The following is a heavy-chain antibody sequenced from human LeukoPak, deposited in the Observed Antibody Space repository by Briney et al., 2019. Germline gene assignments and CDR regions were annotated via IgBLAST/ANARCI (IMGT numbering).Heavy chain of an antibody. CDR2: INPNSGGT. Sequence: ASVRVSCKASGYTFTGYYMHWVRQAAGQGLEWMGWINPNSGGTNSAQKFQGRVTMTRDTSISTAYMELSRLRSDHTAVYYSARDRFASIYYGSGNYYNAFDYWGQGTLVTVSS. CDR3: ARDRFASIYYGSGNYYNAFDY. J-gene: IGHJ4*02. CDR1: GYTFTGYY. D-gene: IGHD3-10*01. V-gene: IGHV1-2*02.